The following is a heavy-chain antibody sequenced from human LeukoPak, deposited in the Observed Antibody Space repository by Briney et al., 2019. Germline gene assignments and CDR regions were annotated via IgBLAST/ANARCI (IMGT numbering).Heavy chain of an antibody. J-gene: IGHJ4*02. CDR1: GGSISSSSYY. V-gene: IGHV4-39*07. CDR2: IYYSGST. Sequence: SETLSLTCTVSGGSISSSSYYWGWIRQPPGKGLEWVGGIYYSGSTYYNPSLKSRVTISVDTSKNQFSLKLSSVTAADTAVYYCARAPITMIGHFYYLDYWGQGTLVTVSS. D-gene: IGHD3-22*01. CDR3: ARAPITMIGHFYYLDY.